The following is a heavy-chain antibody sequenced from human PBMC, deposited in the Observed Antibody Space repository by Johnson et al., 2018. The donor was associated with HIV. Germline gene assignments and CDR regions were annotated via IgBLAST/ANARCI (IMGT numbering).Heavy chain of an antibody. J-gene: IGHJ3*02. CDR1: GFSVSSNY. V-gene: IGHV3-66*01. D-gene: IGHD3-10*01. CDR2: IYGGGST. CDR3: ARGAITMIRGVIAFDI. Sequence: VKLVESGGGLVQPGGSLRLSCAVSGFSVSSNYMSWVRQAPGKGLEWVSVIYGGGSTNYADSVKVRFTISRDNSKNALHLQMNSLTAEDTAVYYCARGAITMIRGVIAFDIWGQGTMVTVSS.